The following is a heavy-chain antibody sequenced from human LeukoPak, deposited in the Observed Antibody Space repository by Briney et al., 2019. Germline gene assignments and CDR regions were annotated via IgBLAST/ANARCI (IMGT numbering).Heavy chain of an antibody. CDR3: ARDQEGFDY. CDR1: GYTFTNYY. J-gene: IGHJ4*02. Sequence: ASVKVSCKASGYTFTNYYMHWVRQAPGQGLEWMGIINPSGGSTSHTQKFQGRVTLTRDTSTSTVYMELSSLRSEDTAVYYCARDQEGFDYWGQGTLVTVSS. V-gene: IGHV1-46*01. CDR2: INPSGGST.